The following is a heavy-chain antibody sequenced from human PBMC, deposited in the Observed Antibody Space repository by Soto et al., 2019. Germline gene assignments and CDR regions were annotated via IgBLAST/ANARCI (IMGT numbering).Heavy chain of an antibody. Sequence: QVQLVQSGAEVKKPGASVKVSCKVSGYTLTELSMHWVRQAPGKGLEWMGGFDPEDGETIYAQKFQGRVTMTENTSTDTAYMELSSLRSEDEPVYYCETDQEGAPPEPTGPSTAHHYYGMSVWGHGTMVTVCS. CDR2: FDPEDGET. CDR3: ETDQEGAPPEPTGPSTAHHYYGMSV. J-gene: IGHJ6*02. V-gene: IGHV1-24*01. CDR1: GYTLTELS. D-gene: IGHD1-1*01.